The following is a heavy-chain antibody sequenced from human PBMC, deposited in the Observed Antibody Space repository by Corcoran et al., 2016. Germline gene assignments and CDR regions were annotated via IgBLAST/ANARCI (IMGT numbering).Heavy chain of an antibody. J-gene: IGHJ6*02. CDR1: GFTFSSYG. Sequence: QVQLVESGGGVVQPGRYLRLSCAASGFTFSSYGMHWVRQAPGKGLEWVAVISYDGSNKYYADSVKGRFTISRDNSKNTLYLQMNSLRAEDTAVYYCAKDLGTGTTPYYYYGMDVWGQGTTVTVSS. D-gene: IGHD1-7*01. CDR2: ISYDGSNK. CDR3: AKDLGTGTTPYYYYGMDV. V-gene: IGHV3-30*18.